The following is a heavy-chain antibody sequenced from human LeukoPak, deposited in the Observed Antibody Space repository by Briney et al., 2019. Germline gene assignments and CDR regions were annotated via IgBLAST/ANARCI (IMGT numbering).Heavy chain of an antibody. J-gene: IGHJ4*02. CDR2: ISGSGGST. D-gene: IGHD2-2*01. CDR1: EFTFSSYA. V-gene: IGHV3-23*01. CDR3: AKGDIVVVPAAITFTY. Sequence: GGSLRLSCAASEFTFSSYAMSWVRQAPGKGLECVSAISGSGGSTYYADSVKGRFTISRDNSKNTLYLQMNSLGAEDTAVYYCAKGDIVVVPAAITFTYWGQGTLVTVSS.